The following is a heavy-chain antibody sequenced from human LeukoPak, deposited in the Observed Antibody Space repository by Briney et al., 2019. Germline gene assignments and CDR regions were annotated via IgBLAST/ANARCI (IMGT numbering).Heavy chain of an antibody. CDR3: ARGFYDFWSGYPVDY. CDR1: GFTFSSYS. J-gene: IGHJ4*02. Sequence: GGSLRLSCAASGFTFSSYSMNWVRQAPGKGLEWVSYISSSSSTIYYADSVKGRFTISRDNAKNPLYLQMNSLRAEDTAVYYCARGFYDFWSGYPVDYWGQGTLVTASS. V-gene: IGHV3-48*01. CDR2: ISSSSSTI. D-gene: IGHD3-3*01.